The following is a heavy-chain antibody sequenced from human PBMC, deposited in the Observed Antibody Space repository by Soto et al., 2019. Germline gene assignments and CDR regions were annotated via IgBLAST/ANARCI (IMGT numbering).Heavy chain of an antibody. V-gene: IGHV1-69*04. CDR3: ARDKGSFYLFDQ. J-gene: IGHJ4*02. Sequence: EASVKVSCKASGGTFSSYTISWVRQAPGQGLEWMGRIIPILGIANYAQKFQGRVTVTRDTSTSTVYMELSSLRSEDTAVYYCARDKGSFYLFDQWGQGTQVTVSS. D-gene: IGHD3-3*01. CDR2: IIPILGIA. CDR1: GGTFSSYT.